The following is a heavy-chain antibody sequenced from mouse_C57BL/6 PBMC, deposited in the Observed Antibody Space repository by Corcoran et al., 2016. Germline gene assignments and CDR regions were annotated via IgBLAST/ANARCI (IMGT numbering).Heavy chain of an antibody. Sequence: EVQLQQSGPELVKPGDSVKISCKASGYTFTDYYMNWVKQSHGKSLEWIGDINPNNGGTSYNQKFKGKATLTVDKSSSTAYMELRSLSSEDSAVYYCARDYYGSSSYWYFDVWGTGTTVTVSS. CDR1: GYTFTDYY. CDR2: INPNNGGT. D-gene: IGHD1-1*01. V-gene: IGHV1-26*01. CDR3: ARDYYGSSSYWYFDV. J-gene: IGHJ1*03.